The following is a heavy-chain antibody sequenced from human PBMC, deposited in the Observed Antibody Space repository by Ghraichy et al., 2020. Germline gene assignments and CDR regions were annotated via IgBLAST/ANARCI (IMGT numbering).Heavy chain of an antibody. D-gene: IGHD6-19*01. J-gene: IGHJ4*02. CDR2: FNWNGDST. CDR1: GFIFDDYG. V-gene: IGHV3-20*04. Sequence: ETLSLTCAASGFIFDDYGMSWVREVPGKGLEWVCGFNWNGDSTGYVDSVKGRFTISRDNAKNSLYVQMDNLRAEDTALYYCAKSRGLSGGDFDSWGQGTQVTVSS. CDR3: AKSRGLSGGDFDS.